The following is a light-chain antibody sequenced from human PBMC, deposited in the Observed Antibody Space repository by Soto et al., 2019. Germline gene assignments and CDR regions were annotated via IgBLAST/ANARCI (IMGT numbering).Light chain of an antibody. CDR2: DAS. Sequence: PGERATLSCRASQSVSSYLAWYQQKPGQPPRLLIYDASNRPTGTPARFSGSGSRTDFTLTISSLEPEDFAVYYCQQRFAGYSFRQGTKLDI. J-gene: IGKJ2*03. CDR1: QSVSSY. CDR3: QQRFAGYS. V-gene: IGKV3-11*01.